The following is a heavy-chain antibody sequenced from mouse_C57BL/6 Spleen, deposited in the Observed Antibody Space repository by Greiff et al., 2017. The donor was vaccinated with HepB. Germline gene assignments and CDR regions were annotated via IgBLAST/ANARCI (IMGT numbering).Heavy chain of an antibody. V-gene: IGHV1-50*01. CDR2: IDPSDSYT. Sequence: VQLQQPGAELVKPGASVKLSCKASGYTFTSYWMQWVKQRPGQGLEWIGEIDPSDSYTNYNQKFKGKATLTVDTSSSTAYMQLSSLTSEDSAVYYCAGHGSSPSYWGQGTLVTVSA. J-gene: IGHJ3*01. CDR3: AGHGSSPSY. CDR1: GYTFTSYW. D-gene: IGHD1-1*01.